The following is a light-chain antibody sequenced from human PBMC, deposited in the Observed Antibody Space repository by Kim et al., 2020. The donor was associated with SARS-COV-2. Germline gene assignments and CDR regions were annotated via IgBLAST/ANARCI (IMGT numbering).Light chain of an antibody. Sequence: SYELTQDPAVSVALGQTIRITCQGDSLRSYYASWYQQKPGQAPVLVIYGKDNRPSGIPDRFSGSSSGNTASLTITGTQAEDEADYYCNSRDTSDNHLVVFGGGTQLTVL. CDR1: SLRSYY. V-gene: IGLV3-19*01. CDR3: NSRDTSDNHLVV. CDR2: GKD. J-gene: IGLJ2*01.